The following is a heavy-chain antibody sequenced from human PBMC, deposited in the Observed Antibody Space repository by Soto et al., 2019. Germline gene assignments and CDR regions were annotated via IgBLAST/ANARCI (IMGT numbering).Heavy chain of an antibody. J-gene: IGHJ4*02. CDR2: TGSGTGPG. Sequence: SVKVSCKASGGSLSTNPISWVRRAPGQGLEWMGGTGSGTGPGNHAQKFQGRLTVTADKSTSTVYMGLTNLSSEDTAVYYCARRHSGGFFRFFDSWGQGTLVTVSS. V-gene: IGHV1-69*06. D-gene: IGHD2-15*01. CDR3: ARRHSGGFFRFFDS. CDR1: GGSLSTNP.